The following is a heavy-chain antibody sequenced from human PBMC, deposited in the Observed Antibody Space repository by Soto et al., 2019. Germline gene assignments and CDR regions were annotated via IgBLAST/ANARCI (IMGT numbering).Heavy chain of an antibody. Sequence: TLSLTCAVSGDSISSGNWWSWVRQSPGTGLEWIGEIHHSGSANYNPSLTSRAIISVDKSKNQFSLKLISVTAADTAVYFCARSQQWLADYWGRGILVTVSS. CDR2: IHHSGSA. D-gene: IGHD6-19*01. CDR1: GDSISSGNW. J-gene: IGHJ4*02. V-gene: IGHV4-4*01. CDR3: ARSQQWLADY.